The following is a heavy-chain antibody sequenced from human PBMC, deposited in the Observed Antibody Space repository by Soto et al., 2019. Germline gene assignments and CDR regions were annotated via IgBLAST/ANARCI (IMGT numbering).Heavy chain of an antibody. J-gene: IGHJ1*01. V-gene: IGHV3-23*01. CDR3: ARPPLYCTGGTCYFAEYFHY. CDR2: VSHDGDST. D-gene: IGHD2-15*01. CDR1: GFTFSNYA. Sequence: EVQLLESGGGLVQPGGSLRLSCTASGFTFSNYAMSWLRQAPGKGLEWVSAVSHDGDSTYYADSVKGRFTISRDNSKNTLYLQVNSLRADDTAVYSFARPPLYCTGGTCYFAEYFHYWGQGTLVTVSS.